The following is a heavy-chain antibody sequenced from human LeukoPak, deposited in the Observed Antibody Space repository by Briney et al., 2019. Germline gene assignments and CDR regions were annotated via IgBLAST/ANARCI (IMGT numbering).Heavy chain of an antibody. CDR3: AKGTAAMVRGVIGY. CDR1: GFTFSSYA. D-gene: IGHD3-10*01. J-gene: IGHJ4*02. CDR2: ISGSGGST. Sequence: PGGSLRLSCAASGFTFSSYAMSWVRQAPGKGLEWVSAISGSGGSTYYADSVKGRFTISRDNSMNTLYLQMNSLRAEDTAVYYCAKGTAAMVRGVIGYWGQGTLVTVSS. V-gene: IGHV3-23*01.